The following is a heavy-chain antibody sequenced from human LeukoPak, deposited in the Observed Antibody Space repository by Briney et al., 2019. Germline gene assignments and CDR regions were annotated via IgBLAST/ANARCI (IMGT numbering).Heavy chain of an antibody. CDR2: INPSGGST. V-gene: IGHV1-46*01. D-gene: IGHD6-13*01. Sequence: GASVKVSCKASGYTLTSYYMHWVRQAPGQGLEWMGIINPSGGSTSYAQKFQCRVTMTRDTSTSTVYLELSSLRSEDTAVSYCAVPLATAYLDYWGQGTLVTVSS. J-gene: IGHJ4*02. CDR3: AVPLATAYLDY. CDR1: GYTLTSYY.